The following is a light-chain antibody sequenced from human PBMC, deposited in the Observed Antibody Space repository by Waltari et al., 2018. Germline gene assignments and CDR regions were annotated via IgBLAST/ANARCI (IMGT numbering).Light chain of an antibody. CDR3: CSYVGGSSLI. J-gene: IGLJ2*01. V-gene: IGLV2-23*02. Sequence: QSALAQPAPVSGSPGQSITISCTGTSSDVGSYNLFSWYQQHPGKVPKLMIYEVIKRPSGVSNRFSGSKSGNTASLTISGLQAEDEADYYCCSYVGGSSLIFGGGTKLTVL. CDR2: EVI. CDR1: SSDVGSYNL.